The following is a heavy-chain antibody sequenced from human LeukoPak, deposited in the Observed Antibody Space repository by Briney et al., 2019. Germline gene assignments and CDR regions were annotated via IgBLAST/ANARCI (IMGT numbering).Heavy chain of an antibody. CDR2: INKDGRGE. D-gene: IGHD2-2*01. J-gene: IGHJ4*02. CDR3: ARAGPYQLPPRPVDY. Sequence: GGSLRLSCAASGFTFSSYWMSWVRQAPGKGGEGGAHINKDGRGEYYVDSVKGRFTISRDNAKNSLFLQMNSLRAEDTAIYYCARAGPYQLPPRPVDYWGQGTLVTVSS. V-gene: IGHV3-7*01. CDR1: GFTFSSYW.